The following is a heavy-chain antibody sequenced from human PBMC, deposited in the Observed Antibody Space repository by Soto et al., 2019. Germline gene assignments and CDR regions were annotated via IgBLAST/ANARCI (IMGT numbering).Heavy chain of an antibody. J-gene: IGHJ5*02. CDR2: INTDGSGI. CDR1: GFPFSSYW. CDR3: AHWFDP. V-gene: IGHV3-74*01. Sequence: PGGSLRLSCAAPGFPFSSYWMHWVRQAPGKGPVWVSRINTDGSGINYADSVRGRFTISRDNAKNTLYLQMNNLRVEDTAVYYCAHWFDPWGQGTLVTVSS.